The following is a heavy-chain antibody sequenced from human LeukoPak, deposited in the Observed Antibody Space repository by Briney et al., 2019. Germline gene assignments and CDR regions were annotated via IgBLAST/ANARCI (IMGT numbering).Heavy chain of an antibody. CDR2: IYYSGST. V-gene: IGHV4-59*01. CDR1: GGSISSYY. CDR3: ARGERWFDP. Sequence: SETLSLTCTVSGGSISSYYWSWFRQPPGKGLEWIGYIYYSGSTNYNPSLKSRVTISVDTSKNQFSLKLSSVTAADTAVYYCARGERWFDPWGQGTLVTVSS. D-gene: IGHD1-1*01. J-gene: IGHJ5*02.